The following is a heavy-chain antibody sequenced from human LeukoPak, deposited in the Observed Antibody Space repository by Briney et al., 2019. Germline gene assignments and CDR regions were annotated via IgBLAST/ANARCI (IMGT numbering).Heavy chain of an antibody. V-gene: IGHV4-38-2*01. CDR1: GDAISSGNY. D-gene: IGHD3-16*01. J-gene: IGHJ4*02. CDR3: ARMGSDY. CDR2: IHHSGYT. Sequence: PSETLSLTCVVSGDAISSGNYWGWLRQPPEKGLEWIGNIHHSGYTNYNPSLKSRVTISVDTSKNQFSLKMKCVTAADTAVYYCARMGSDYWGQGTLVTVSS.